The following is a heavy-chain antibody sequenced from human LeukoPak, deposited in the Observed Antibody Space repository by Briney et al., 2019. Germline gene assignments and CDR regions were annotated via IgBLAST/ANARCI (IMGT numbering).Heavy chain of an antibody. CDR1: GDSVSSNSAA. CDR3: ARVLSHSSGCEYYNCGLDV. CDR2: TYYRSKWYN. J-gene: IGHJ6*02. Sequence: SQTLSLTCAISGDSVSSNSAAWNWIRQSPSRGLEWLGRTYYRSKWYNDYAVSVKSRITINPDTSKNQFSLQLNSVTAADTAVYYCARVLSHSSGCEYYNCGLDVWGQGTTVTVSS. V-gene: IGHV6-1*01. D-gene: IGHD3-22*01.